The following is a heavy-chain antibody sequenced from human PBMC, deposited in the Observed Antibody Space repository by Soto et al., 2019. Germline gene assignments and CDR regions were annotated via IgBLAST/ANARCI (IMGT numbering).Heavy chain of an antibody. J-gene: IGHJ5*02. CDR1: GGSISSGDYY. V-gene: IGHV4-61*08. CDR2: MYYSGST. D-gene: IGHD3-10*01. CDR3: ARGHLSGSGSYQKVWFDP. Sequence: SETLSLTCTVSGGSISSGDYYWSWIRQPPGKGLEWIGSMYYSGSTRYNPSLKSRLTISVDTSKNQFSLRLSSVTAADTAIYYCARGHLSGSGSYQKVWFDPWGQGTLVTVSS.